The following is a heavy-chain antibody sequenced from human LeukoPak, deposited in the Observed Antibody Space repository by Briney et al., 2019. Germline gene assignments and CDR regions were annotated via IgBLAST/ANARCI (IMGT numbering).Heavy chain of an antibody. Sequence: GGSLRLSCTASRFTFGDYAMSWFRQAPGKGLEWVGFIRSKAYGGTTEYAASVKGRFTISRDDSKSIAYLQMNSLKTEDTAVYYCTRDSPYYYGSGSYRPPNYYYMDVWGKGTTVTVSS. V-gene: IGHV3-49*03. CDR1: RFTFGDYA. CDR2: IRSKAYGGTT. D-gene: IGHD3-10*01. J-gene: IGHJ6*03. CDR3: TRDSPYYYGSGSYRPPNYYYMDV.